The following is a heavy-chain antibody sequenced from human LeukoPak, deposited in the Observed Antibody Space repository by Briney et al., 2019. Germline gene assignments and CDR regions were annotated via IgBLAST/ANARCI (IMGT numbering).Heavy chain of an antibody. CDR3: ARGLSIVGAFDY. J-gene: IGHJ4*02. Sequence: PSETLSLTCTVSGGSISSGGYYWSWIRQHPGKGLEWIGYIYYSGSTYYNPSLKSRVTISVDTSKNQFSLKLSSVTAADTAVYYCARGLSIVGAFDYWGQGTLVTVSS. D-gene: IGHD1-26*01. CDR1: GGSISSGGYY. CDR2: IYYSGST. V-gene: IGHV4-31*03.